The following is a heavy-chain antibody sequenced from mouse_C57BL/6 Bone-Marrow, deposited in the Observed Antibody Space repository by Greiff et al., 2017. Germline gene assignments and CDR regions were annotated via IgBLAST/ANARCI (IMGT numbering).Heavy chain of an antibody. CDR1: GFTFTDYY. CDR3: ARCYYGSSYWYFDV. CDR2: IRNKANGYTT. J-gene: IGHJ1*03. Sequence: EVQLVESGGGLVQPGGSLSLSCAASGFTFTDYYMSWVRQPPGTALEWLGFIRNKANGYTTEYSASVKGRFTISRDNSQSILYLQMNALRAEDSATYYCARCYYGSSYWYFDVWGTGTTVTVSS. V-gene: IGHV7-3*01. D-gene: IGHD1-1*01.